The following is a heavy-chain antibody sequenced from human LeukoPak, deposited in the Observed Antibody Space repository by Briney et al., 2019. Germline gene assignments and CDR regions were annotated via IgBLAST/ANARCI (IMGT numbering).Heavy chain of an antibody. CDR2: IYYSGST. CDR3: ARVDWITMVRDFMDV. CDR1: GGSISSNSYY. J-gene: IGHJ6*03. D-gene: IGHD3-10*01. V-gene: IGHV4-39*07. Sequence: PSETLSLTCTVSGGSISSNSYYWGWIRQPPGKGLEWIGSIYYSGSTYYNPSLKSRVTISVDTSKNQFSLKLSSVTAADTAVYYCARVDWITMVRDFMDVWGKGTTVTVSS.